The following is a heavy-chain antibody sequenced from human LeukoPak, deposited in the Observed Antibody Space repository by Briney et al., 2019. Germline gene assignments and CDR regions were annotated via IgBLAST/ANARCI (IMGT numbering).Heavy chain of an antibody. CDR1: GFTFNDYT. CDR2: IRRKANGGTT. D-gene: IGHD4-17*01. CDR3: SRGDYGDNYDLDY. V-gene: IGHV3-49*04. Sequence: GGSLRLSCTASGFTFNDYTMSWVRQAPGKGREWLGFIRRKANGGTTEYAASVKGRFIISRDDSKRITYLQMNSLKTEDTAVYYCSRGDYGDNYDLDYWGQGTLVTVSS. J-gene: IGHJ4*02.